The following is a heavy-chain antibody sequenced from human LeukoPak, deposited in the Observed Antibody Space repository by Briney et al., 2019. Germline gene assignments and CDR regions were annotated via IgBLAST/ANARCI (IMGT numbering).Heavy chain of an antibody. Sequence: GGSLRLSCAASGFTFSSYALTWVRQAPGKGLEWVSVISGSGGTTYYADSVKGRFTISRDNSKNTLYLQMNSLRAEDTAVYYCAKELNYYDSSERNAFDIWGQGTMVTVSS. CDR3: AKELNYYDSSERNAFDI. D-gene: IGHD3-22*01. V-gene: IGHV3-23*01. J-gene: IGHJ3*02. CDR1: GFTFSSYA. CDR2: ISGSGGTT.